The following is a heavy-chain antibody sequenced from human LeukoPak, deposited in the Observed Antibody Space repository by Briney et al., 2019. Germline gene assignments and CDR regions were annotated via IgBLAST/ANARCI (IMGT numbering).Heavy chain of an antibody. CDR3: ARVDEELHFDY. CDR1: GGSISSYY. CDR2: IYYSGST. J-gene: IGHJ4*02. V-gene: IGHV4-59*01. Sequence: SETLSLTCTVSGGSISSYYWSWIRQPPGKGLEWIGYIYYSGSTNYNPSLKSRVTISVDTSKNQFSLKLSSVTAADTAVHYCARVDEELHFDYWGQGTLVTVSS. D-gene: IGHD1-26*01.